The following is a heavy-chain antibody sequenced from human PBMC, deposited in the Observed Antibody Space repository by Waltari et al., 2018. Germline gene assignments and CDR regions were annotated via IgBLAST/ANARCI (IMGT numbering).Heavy chain of an antibody. CDR2: ISYDGRTK. D-gene: IGHD3-3*01. V-gene: IGHV3-30*04. CDR1: GFTFSTYT. Sequence: QVQLVESGGGVVQPGKSLRLSCAASGFTFSTYTMTWVRQPPGKGLEWVALISYDGRTKYYADSVKGRFTISRDNSKNTLYLQMSSLRAEDTAVYSCARTMGGHYDFSFDPWGQGTLVTVSS. CDR3: ARTMGGHYDFSFDP. J-gene: IGHJ5*02.